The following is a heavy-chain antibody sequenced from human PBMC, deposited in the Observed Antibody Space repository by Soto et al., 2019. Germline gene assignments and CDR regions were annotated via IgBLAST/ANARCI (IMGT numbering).Heavy chain of an antibody. J-gene: IGHJ3*02. CDR1: GFTFSSYA. Sequence: ESGGGVVQPGRSLRLSCAASGFTFSSYAMHWVRQAPGKGLEWVAVISYDGSNKYYADSVKGRFTISRDNSKNTLYLQMNSLRAEDTAVYYCARASTPSYYGDYVPDAFDIWGQGTMVTVSS. V-gene: IGHV3-30-3*01. D-gene: IGHD4-17*01. CDR2: ISYDGSNK. CDR3: ARASTPSYYGDYVPDAFDI.